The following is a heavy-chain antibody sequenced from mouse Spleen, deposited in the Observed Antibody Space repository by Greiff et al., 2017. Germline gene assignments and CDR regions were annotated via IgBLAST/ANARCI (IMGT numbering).Heavy chain of an antibody. V-gene: IGHV1-53*01. CDR2: INPSNGGT. CDR1: GYTFTSYW. CDR3: ARGDYYYDGSYAMDY. Sequence: QVQLQQSGTELVKPGASVKLSCKASGYTFTSYWMHWVKQRPGQGLEWIGNINPSNGGTNYNEKFKSKATLTVDKSSSTAYMQLSSLTSEDSAVYYCARGDYYYDGSYAMDYWGQGTSVTVSS. D-gene: IGHD1-1*01. J-gene: IGHJ4*01.